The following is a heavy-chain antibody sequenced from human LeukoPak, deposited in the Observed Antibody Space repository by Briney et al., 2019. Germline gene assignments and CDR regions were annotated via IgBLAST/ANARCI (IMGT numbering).Heavy chain of an antibody. D-gene: IGHD4-17*01. Sequence: GGSLRLSCAASGFTFSSYGMHWVRQAPRKGREGVAVIWYDGSNKYYADSVKGRFTISRDNSKNTLYLQMNSLRAEDTAVYYCAKGLTTVLDYWGQGTLVTVSS. J-gene: IGHJ4*02. V-gene: IGHV3-33*06. CDR3: AKGLTTVLDY. CDR1: GFTFSSYG. CDR2: IWYDGSNK.